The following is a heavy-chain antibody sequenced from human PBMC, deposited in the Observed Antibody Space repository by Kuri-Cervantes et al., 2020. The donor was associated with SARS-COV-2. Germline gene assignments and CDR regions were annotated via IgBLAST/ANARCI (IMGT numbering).Heavy chain of an antibody. CDR3: AKGGDFWSGFTYFDS. D-gene: IGHD3-3*01. CDR2: LSNDGAHE. CDR1: GFTFRSSG. J-gene: IGHJ4*02. Sequence: GGSRRLAWAAAGFTFRSSGMHWVRQAPGKGLEWVALLSNDGAHEYYADSVKGRFTISRDNFKNTLFLQMNSLRSEDTAMYYCAKGGDFWSGFTYFDSCGPGTLVTVSS. V-gene: IGHV3-30*18.